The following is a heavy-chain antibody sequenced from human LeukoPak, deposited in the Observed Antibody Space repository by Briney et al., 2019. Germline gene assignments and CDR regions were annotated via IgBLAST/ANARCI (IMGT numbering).Heavy chain of an antibody. J-gene: IGHJ3*02. CDR3: ARDRVSYTVTTYQRAFDI. CDR2: IYYSGST. D-gene: IGHD4-17*01. CDR1: GGSISSGDYY. V-gene: IGHV4-30-4*08. Sequence: SETLSFTCTVSGGSISSGDYYWRWLRQPPGKGLEWIGYIYYSGSTYYNPSLKSRVTISVDTSKNQFSLKLSSVPAADTAVYYCARDRVSYTVTTYQRAFDIWGQGTMDTVSS.